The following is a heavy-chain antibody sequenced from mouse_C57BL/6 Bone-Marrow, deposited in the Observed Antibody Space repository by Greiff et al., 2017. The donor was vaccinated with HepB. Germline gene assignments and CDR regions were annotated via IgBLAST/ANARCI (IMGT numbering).Heavy chain of an antibody. Sequence: QVQLKQPGAELVKPGASVKMSCKASGYTFTSYWITWVKQRPGQGLEWIGDIYPGSGSTNYNEKFKSKATLTVDTSSSTAYMQLSSLTSEDSAVYYCARLASVATEYAMDYWGQGTSVTVAS. D-gene: IGHD1-1*01. CDR3: ARLASVATEYAMDY. CDR2: IYPGSGST. V-gene: IGHV1-55*01. J-gene: IGHJ4*01. CDR1: GYTFTSYW.